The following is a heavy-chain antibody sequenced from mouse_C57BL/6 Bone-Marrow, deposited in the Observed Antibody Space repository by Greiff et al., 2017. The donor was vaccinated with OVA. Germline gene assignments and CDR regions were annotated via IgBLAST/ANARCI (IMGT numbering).Heavy chain of an antibody. V-gene: IGHV1-82*01. CDR3: ARHEDGYYASYFDY. CDR2: IYPGDGAT. D-gene: IGHD2-3*01. CDR1: GYAFSSSW. Sequence: VQLQQSGPELVKPGASVKISCKASGYAFSSSWMNWVKQRPGKGLEWLGRIYPGDGATNYTGKFKGKATLTADKSSSTAYMQVSSLTSEDSAVYICARHEDGYYASYFDYWGQGTTLTVSS. J-gene: IGHJ2*01.